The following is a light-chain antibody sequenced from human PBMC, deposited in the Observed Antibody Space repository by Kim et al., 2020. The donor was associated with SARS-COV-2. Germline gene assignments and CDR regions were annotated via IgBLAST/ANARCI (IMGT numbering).Light chain of an antibody. CDR2: GAS. CDR3: QQYHDWPRT. CDR1: QSISTN. J-gene: IGKJ1*01. V-gene: IGKV3-15*01. Sequence: SPGERATLSCRAIQSISTNLAWYQQKPGQAPRLLMSGASSRSTSVPARFSGSGSGTEFTLTITSLQSEDSAVYYCQQYHDWPRTFGQGTKVDIK.